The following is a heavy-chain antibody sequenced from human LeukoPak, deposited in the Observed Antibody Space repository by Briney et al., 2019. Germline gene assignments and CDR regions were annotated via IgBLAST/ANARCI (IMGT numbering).Heavy chain of an antibody. CDR1: GGAANNYFFDY. CDR2: IHRSGIA. CDR3: ATSTRNKAFDY. D-gene: IGHD2-2*01. Sequence: PGGSLRLSCAASGGAANNYFFDYMSWVRQAPGKALEWVSVIHRSGIAYYADSVRARLIISRDTYDNMQYLPMYSTRPEDSAVYYCATSTRNKAFDYWGQGTLVTVSS. J-gene: IGHJ4*02. V-gene: IGHV3-66*02.